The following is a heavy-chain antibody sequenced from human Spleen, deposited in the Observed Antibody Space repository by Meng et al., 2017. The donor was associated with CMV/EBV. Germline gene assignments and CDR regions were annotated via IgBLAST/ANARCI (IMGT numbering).Heavy chain of an antibody. CDR2: MYYIGSA. V-gene: IGHV4-61*01. Sequence: SETLSLTCTVSTGSVSSGSFYWGWIRQPPGKGLEWIGYMYYIGSAKYNPSLKSRVTISVDTSKNQFSLKLSSVTAADTAVYYCARDSLGLDYWGQGTLVTVSS. CDR3: ARDSLGLDY. J-gene: IGHJ4*02. D-gene: IGHD3-16*01. CDR1: TGSVSSGSFY.